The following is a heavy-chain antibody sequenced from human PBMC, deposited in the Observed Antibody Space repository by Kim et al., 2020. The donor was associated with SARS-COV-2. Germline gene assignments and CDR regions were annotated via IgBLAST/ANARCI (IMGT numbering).Heavy chain of an antibody. CDR1: GYSFTSYW. J-gene: IGHJ6*02. V-gene: IGHV5-51*01. Sequence: GESLKISCKGSGYSFTSYWIGWVRQMPGKGLEWMGIIYPGDSDTRYSPSFQAQVTISADKSISTAYLQWSSLKASDTAMYYCARQEGVLLWFGEVNYYGMDVWGQGTTVTVSS. CDR2: IYPGDSDT. D-gene: IGHD3-10*01. CDR3: ARQEGVLLWFGEVNYYGMDV.